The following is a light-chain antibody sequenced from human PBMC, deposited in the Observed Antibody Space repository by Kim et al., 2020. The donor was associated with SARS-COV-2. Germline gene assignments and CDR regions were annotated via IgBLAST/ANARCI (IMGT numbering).Light chain of an antibody. Sequence: EIVMTQSPATLSVSPGERATLSCRASQSVSSNLAWYQQKPGQAPRLLIYGASTRATGIPARFSGSGSGTEFTLTISSLQSEDFAVYYCQQYNNWPPDTLGQGTKLE. V-gene: IGKV3-15*01. CDR1: QSVSSN. CDR3: QQYNNWPPDT. CDR2: GAS. J-gene: IGKJ2*01.